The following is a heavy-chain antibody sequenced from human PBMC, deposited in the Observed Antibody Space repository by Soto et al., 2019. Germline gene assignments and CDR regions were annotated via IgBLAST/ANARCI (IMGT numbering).Heavy chain of an antibody. CDR2: IIPIFGTA. J-gene: IGHJ6*02. CDR3: ARDPRGSGSYLPYYYYGMDV. Sequence: SVKVSCKASGGTFSSYAISWVRQAPGQGLEWMGGIIPIFGTANYAQKFQGRVTITADESTSTAYMELSRLRSDDTAVYYCARDPRGSGSYLPYYYYGMDVWGQGTTVTVSS. CDR1: GGTFSSYA. D-gene: IGHD3-10*01. V-gene: IGHV1-69*13.